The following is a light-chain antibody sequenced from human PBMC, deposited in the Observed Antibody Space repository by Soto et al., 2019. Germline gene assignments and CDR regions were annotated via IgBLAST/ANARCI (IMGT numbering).Light chain of an antibody. Sequence: EIVLTQSPGTLSLSPGERATLSCRASDSYLAWYQQKPGQAPRLLIYASSRATGIPDRFSGSGSGTDFTLTISRLEPEDFAVYYCQHYGTSALFGPGTKVDIK. V-gene: IGKV3-20*01. CDR1: DSY. CDR2: AS. CDR3: QHYGTSAL. J-gene: IGKJ3*01.